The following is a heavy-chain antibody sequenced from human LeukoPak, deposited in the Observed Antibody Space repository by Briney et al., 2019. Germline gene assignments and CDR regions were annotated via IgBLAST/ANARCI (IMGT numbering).Heavy chain of an antibody. CDR1: GFTFSIYA. CDR3: ARRWSFDY. Sequence: PRGSLRLSCAASGFTFSIYAMHWVRQAPGKGLEWVAVISYDGSDKYYADSVKGRFTISRDNSKNTLYLQMNSLRLEDTAVYYCARRWSFDYWGQGTLVTVSS. V-gene: IGHV3-30*04. CDR2: ISYDGSDK. J-gene: IGHJ4*02. D-gene: IGHD2-15*01.